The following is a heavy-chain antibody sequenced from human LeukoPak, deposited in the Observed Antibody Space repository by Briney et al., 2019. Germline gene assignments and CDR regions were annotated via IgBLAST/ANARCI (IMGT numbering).Heavy chain of an antibody. J-gene: IGHJ4*02. D-gene: IGHD3-10*01. CDR2: IYHSGST. Sequence: SQTLSFTCAVSGGSISSGGYSWSWIRQPPGKGLEWIGYIYHSGSTYYNPSLKSRVTISVDRSKNQSSLKLSSVTAADTAVYYCARGPLHYYGSGSYRFDYWGQGTLVTVSS. V-gene: IGHV4-30-2*01. CDR1: GGSISSGGYS. CDR3: ARGPLHYYGSGSYRFDY.